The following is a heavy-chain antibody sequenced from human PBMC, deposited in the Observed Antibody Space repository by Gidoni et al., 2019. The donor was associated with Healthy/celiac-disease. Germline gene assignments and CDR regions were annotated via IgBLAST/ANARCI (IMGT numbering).Heavy chain of an antibody. D-gene: IGHD3-22*01. CDR1: GYSFTSYW. Sequence: EVQLVQSGAEVKKPGESLKISCKGSGYSFTSYWIGWVRQMPGKGLEWMGIIYPGDSDTRYSPSFQGQVTISADKSISTAYLQWSSLKASDTAMYYCATPHHDEDYDSSGSHLGGWGQGTLVTVSS. J-gene: IGHJ4*02. CDR3: ATPHHDEDYDSSGSHLGG. CDR2: IYPGDSDT. V-gene: IGHV5-51*01.